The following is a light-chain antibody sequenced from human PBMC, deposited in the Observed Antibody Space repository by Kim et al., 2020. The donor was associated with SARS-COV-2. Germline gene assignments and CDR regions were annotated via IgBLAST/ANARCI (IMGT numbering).Light chain of an antibody. CDR2: LGS. J-gene: IGKJ1*01. V-gene: IGKV2-28*01. CDR3: MRAIQTPPT. Sequence: DIVMTQSPLSLPVTPGEPASISCRSSQSLLHSNGYNYLDWYLQKPGQSPQLLIYLGSNRASGVPDRFSGSGSGTDFTLKISRVEAQDVGVYYSMRAIQTPPTFGQGTKGDIK. CDR1: QSLLHSNGYNY.